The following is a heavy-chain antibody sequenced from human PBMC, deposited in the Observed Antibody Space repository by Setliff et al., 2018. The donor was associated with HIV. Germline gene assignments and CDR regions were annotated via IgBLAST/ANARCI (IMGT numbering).Heavy chain of an antibody. J-gene: IGHJ6*03. V-gene: IGHV4-59*12. D-gene: IGHD3-3*01. CDR3: ARGVVDYDFWSGSGDYYYMDV. CDR2: IYYSVST. CDR1: GASISSYY. Sequence: SETLSLTCTVSGASISSYYWSWIRQSPGRGLEWIGYIYYSVSTKYNPSLKSRVSMSIDTSKNQFSLKMSSVTAADTAVYYCARGVVDYDFWSGSGDYYYMDVWGKGTTVTVSS.